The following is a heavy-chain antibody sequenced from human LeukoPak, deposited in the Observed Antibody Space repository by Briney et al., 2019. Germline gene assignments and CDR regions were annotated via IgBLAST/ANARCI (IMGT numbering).Heavy chain of an antibody. CDR1: GFTFSSYS. J-gene: IGHJ4*02. V-gene: IGHV3-21*01. CDR2: ISGSGDST. D-gene: IGHD3-22*01. CDR3: ARDRDSSGYHYFDY. Sequence: GGSLRLSCAASGFTFSSYSMYWVRQAPGKGLEWVSSISGSGDSTFYADSVKGRFTISRDNAKNSLYLQMNSLRDEDTAVYYCARDRDSSGYHYFDYWGQGTLVTVSS.